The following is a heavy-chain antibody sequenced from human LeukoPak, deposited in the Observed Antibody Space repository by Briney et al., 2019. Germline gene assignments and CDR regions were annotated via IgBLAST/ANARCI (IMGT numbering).Heavy chain of an antibody. J-gene: IGHJ5*02. CDR1: GFTFSRYW. CDR3: ARVLSGSWDWFDP. D-gene: IGHD3-22*01. CDR2: INPDGSTT. V-gene: IGHV3-74*01. Sequence: GESLRLSCAASGFTFSRYWIHWVRQAPGKGLEWVSRINPDGSTTTYADSVKGRFTISRDNAENTVYLQMNSLRAEDTAVYYCARVLSGSWDWFDPWGQGTLVTVSS.